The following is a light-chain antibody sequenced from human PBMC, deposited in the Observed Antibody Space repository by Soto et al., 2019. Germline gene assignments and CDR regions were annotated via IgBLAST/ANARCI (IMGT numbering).Light chain of an antibody. Sequence: DIQMTQSPSSLSASVGDRVVVNCGASLGIRSDLVWYQQKPGKAPKVLIYAASTLQGGVPSRFSGSVSGTDFTLTISSLQPEEFATYYCQQSYSTSWTFGQGTKVDIK. CDR2: AAS. J-gene: IGKJ1*01. CDR3: QQSYSTSWT. V-gene: IGKV1-39*01. CDR1: LGIRSD.